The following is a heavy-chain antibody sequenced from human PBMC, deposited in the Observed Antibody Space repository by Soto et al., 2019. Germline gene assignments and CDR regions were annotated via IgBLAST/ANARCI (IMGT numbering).Heavy chain of an antibody. CDR1: GGTFSGYG. V-gene: IGHV3-30*18. Sequence: VGSLRLSWAASGGTFSGYGMHWVRQAPGKGLEWVAVISYDGSNKYYADSVKGRFTISRDNSKNTLYLQMNSLRAEDTAVYYCAKEDESRSSSSGIRYYYSGMDVWGQGTTVTVSS. J-gene: IGHJ6*02. CDR3: AKEDESRSSSSGIRYYYSGMDV. CDR2: ISYDGSNK. D-gene: IGHD6-6*01.